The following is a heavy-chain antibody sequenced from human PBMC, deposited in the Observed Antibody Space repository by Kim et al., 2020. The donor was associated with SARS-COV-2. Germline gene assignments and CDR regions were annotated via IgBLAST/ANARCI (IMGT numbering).Heavy chain of an antibody. Sequence: SGPTLVNPTQTLTLTCTFSGFSLRTYGVSVGWIRRAPGKALEWLAVIYWDNDNRLSPFLETRLTITKDTSKNQVVLTMTDMDVADTATYFCAHSPSYNWFDAWGQGTLVTVSS. J-gene: IGHJ5*02. CDR2: IYWDNDN. V-gene: IGHV2-5*02. CDR1: GFSLRTYGVS. CDR3: AHSPSYNWFDA.